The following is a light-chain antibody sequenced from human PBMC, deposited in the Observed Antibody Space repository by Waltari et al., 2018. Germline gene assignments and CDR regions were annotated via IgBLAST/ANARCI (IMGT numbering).Light chain of an antibody. V-gene: IGLV2-23*01. CDR2: EGT. Sequence: QSALTQPASVSGSPGQSITIPCTGSSTDLGSSTLVSWYQHPPDKPPKLLIYEGTERPPGISHRFPGSKSGNPASLTISTLQAEDEADYYCFSYADGRSLVFGGGTKLTVL. CDR3: FSYADGRSLV. J-gene: IGLJ2*01. CDR1: STDLGSSTL.